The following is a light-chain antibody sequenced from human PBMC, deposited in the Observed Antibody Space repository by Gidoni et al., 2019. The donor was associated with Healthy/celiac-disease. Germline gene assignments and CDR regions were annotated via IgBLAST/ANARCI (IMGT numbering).Light chain of an antibody. CDR3: QSYDSSLSVSGV. J-gene: IGLJ3*02. V-gene: IGLV1-40*01. CDR2: GNS. CDR1: SSNIGAGYD. Sequence: QSVLTQPPSVSGAPGQRVTISCTGSSSNIGAGYDVHWYQQLPGTAPKLLIYGNSNRPSGVPDRFSGSKSGTSASLAITGLQAEEEADYYCQSYDSSLSVSGVFGGGTKLTVL.